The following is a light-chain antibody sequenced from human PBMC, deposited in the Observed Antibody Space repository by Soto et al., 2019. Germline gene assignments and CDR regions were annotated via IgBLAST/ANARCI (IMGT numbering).Light chain of an antibody. J-gene: IGKJ2*01. Sequence: EIVMTQSPTTLSVSPGARSTLSCRASQIVGSKLLGYQHKPGQAPRLLIYGASARATGIPARFSGSGSGTEFTLTISSVQSADSATYYCHERSKWPLYTFGQGTKLEIK. CDR1: QIVGSK. CDR2: GAS. V-gene: IGKV3-15*01. CDR3: HERSKWPLYT.